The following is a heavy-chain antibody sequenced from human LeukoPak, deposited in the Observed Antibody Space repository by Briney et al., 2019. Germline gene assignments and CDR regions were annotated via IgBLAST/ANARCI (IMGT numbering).Heavy chain of an antibody. CDR1: GGSISSGGYS. V-gene: IGHV4-30-2*01. D-gene: IGHD3-22*01. J-gene: IGHJ2*01. CDR3: ARTYYYDSSGYYYHPYWYFDL. Sequence: SQTLSLTCAVSGGSISSGGYSWSWIRQPPGQGLEWIGYIYHSGSTYYNPSLKSRATISVDRSKNQFSLKLSPVTAADTAVYYCARTYYYDSSGYYYHPYWYFDLWGRGTLVTVSS. CDR2: IYHSGST.